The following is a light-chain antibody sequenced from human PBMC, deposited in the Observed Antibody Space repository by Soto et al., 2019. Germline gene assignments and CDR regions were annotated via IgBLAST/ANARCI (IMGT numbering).Light chain of an antibody. CDR3: SSYTSTSPGV. CDR1: SSDVGGYNY. Sequence: QSALTQPASVSGSPGQSITISCTGTSSDVGGYNYVSWYQQHPGKAPKLMIYEVTNRPSGVSNRFSGSKSGNTASLTISGPQAEDEADYYCSSYTSTSPGVFGTGTKLTVL. J-gene: IGLJ1*01. CDR2: EVT. V-gene: IGLV2-14*01.